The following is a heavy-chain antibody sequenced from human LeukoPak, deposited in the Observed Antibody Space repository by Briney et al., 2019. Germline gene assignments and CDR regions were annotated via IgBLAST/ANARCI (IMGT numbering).Heavy chain of an antibody. CDR1: GYSFTSYW. CDR2: IYPGDSDT. CDR3: ARLTVKYSGYDVFDY. V-gene: IGHV5-51*01. D-gene: IGHD5-12*01. Sequence: GESLKISCKGSGYSFTSYWIGWVRQVPGKGLEWMGIIYPGDSDTSYSPSFQGQVTISADKFISTAYLQWSSLKASDTAMYYCARLTVKYSGYDVFDYWGQGTLVTVSS. J-gene: IGHJ4*02.